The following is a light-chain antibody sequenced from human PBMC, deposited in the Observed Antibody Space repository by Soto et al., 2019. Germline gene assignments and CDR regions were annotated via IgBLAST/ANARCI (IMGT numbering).Light chain of an antibody. J-gene: IGKJ1*01. CDR3: QQYNSYPWT. CDR2: DVS. CDR1: PSISSW. V-gene: IGKV1-5*01. Sequence: DIQLTQSPSSVSASVGDRVTITCRASPSISSWLAWYQQKPGKAPKLLIYDVSSLESGVPSRFSGSGSGTEFTLAISSLQPDDFATYYCQQYNSYPWTCGQGNKVDIK.